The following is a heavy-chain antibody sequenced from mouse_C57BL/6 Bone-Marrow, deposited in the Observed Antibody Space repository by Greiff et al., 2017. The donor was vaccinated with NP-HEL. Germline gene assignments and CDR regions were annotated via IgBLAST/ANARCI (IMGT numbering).Heavy chain of an antibody. J-gene: IGHJ3*01. CDR1: GYTFTSYG. CDR2: IYPRSGNT. D-gene: IGHD1-1*01. V-gene: IGHV1-81*01. CDR3: ASHYYGSSYEFAY. Sequence: VQLQQSGAELARPGASVKLSCKASGYTFTSYGISWVKQRTGQGLEWIGEIYPRSGNTYYNEKFKGKATLTADKSSSTAYMALRSLTSEDSAVYFCASHYYGSSYEFAYWGQGTLVTVSA.